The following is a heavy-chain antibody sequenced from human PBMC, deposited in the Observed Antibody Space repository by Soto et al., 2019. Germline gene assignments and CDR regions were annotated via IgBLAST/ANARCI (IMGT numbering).Heavy chain of an antibody. CDR3: ARASSSVIDY. J-gene: IGHJ4*02. Sequence: PSETLALTCTVSAGSISSSSSYWGWIRQPPGKGLEWIGYIYYSGSTNYNPSLKSRVTISVDTSKNQFSLKLSSVTAADMAVYYGARASSSVIDYWGQGTRGTVSS. V-gene: IGHV4-39*01. CDR2: IYYSGST. CDR1: AGSISSSSSY. D-gene: IGHD6-13*01.